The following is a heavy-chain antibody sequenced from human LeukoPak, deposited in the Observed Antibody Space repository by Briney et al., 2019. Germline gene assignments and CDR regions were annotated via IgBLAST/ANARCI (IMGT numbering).Heavy chain of an antibody. D-gene: IGHD6-19*01. CDR3: ARARREPRRYSSGWYFDY. CDR2: IYYSGST. J-gene: IGHJ4*02. CDR1: GGSISSGGYY. Sequence: SETLSLTCTVSGGSISSGGYYWSWIRQHPGKGLEWIGYIYYSGSTYYNPSLKGRVTISVDTSKNQFSLKLSSVTAADTAVYYCARARREPRRYSSGWYFDYWGQGTLVTVSS. V-gene: IGHV4-31*03.